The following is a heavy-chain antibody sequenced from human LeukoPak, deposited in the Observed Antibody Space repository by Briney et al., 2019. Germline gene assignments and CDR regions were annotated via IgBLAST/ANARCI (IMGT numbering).Heavy chain of an antibody. D-gene: IGHD3-16*02. J-gene: IGHJ4*02. CDR1: GGSFSGYY. CDR3: ASGIQYYDYVWGSYRPGFDY. CDR2: INHSGST. V-gene: IGHV4-34*01. Sequence: SETLSLTCAVYGGSFSGYYWSWIRQPPGKGLEWIGEINHSGSTNYNPSLKSRVTISVDTSKNQFSLKLSSVTAAGTAVYYCASGIQYYDYVWGSYRPGFDYWGQGTLVTVSS.